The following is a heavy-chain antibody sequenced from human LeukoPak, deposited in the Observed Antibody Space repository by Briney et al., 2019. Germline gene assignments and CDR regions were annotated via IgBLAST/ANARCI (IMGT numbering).Heavy chain of an antibody. D-gene: IGHD3-3*01. V-gene: IGHV2-5*01. J-gene: IGHJ5*02. CDR3: AHSITIFGVVIMGDWFDP. CDR1: WISPGTSGGG. CDR2: IYWNDDK. Sequence: FGPTLVKPTLTLTLTCTFPWISPGTSGGGVGRNRQPPGKALEWLSLIYWNDDKRYSPFQKSRLTITKDTSKNQVVLRMTNMDPVDTATYYSAHSITIFGVVIMGDWFDPWGEGTLVTVSS.